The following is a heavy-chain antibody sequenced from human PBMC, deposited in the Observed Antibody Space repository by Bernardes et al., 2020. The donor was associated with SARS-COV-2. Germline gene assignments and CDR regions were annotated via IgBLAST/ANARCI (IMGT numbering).Heavy chain of an antibody. J-gene: IGHJ6*02. CDR1: GYTFTSYG. D-gene: IGHD2-2*01. CDR3: ARMYTDIVVVPAATPPNYYGMDV. CDR2: ISAYNGNT. V-gene: IGHV1-18*01. Sequence: ASVKVSCKASGYTFTSYGISWVRQAPGQGLEWMGWISAYNGNTNYAQKLQGRVTMTTDTSTSTAYMELRSLRSDDTAVYYCARMYTDIVVVPAATPPNYYGMDVWGQGTTVTVSS.